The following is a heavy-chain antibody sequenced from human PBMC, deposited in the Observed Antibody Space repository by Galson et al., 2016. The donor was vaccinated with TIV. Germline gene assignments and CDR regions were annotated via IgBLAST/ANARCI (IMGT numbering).Heavy chain of an antibody. CDR3: ARRPVVVVAATNGYYYYGMDV. Sequence: SLRLSCAASGFTFRSYGMHWVRQAPGKGLEWVATISNDGSNKYYADSVKGRFTISRDNAKNSLYLQMNSLRAEDTAVYYCARRPVVVVAATNGYYYYGMDVWGQGTTVTVSS. D-gene: IGHD2-15*01. CDR1: GFTFRSYG. J-gene: IGHJ6*02. V-gene: IGHV3-30*03. CDR2: ISNDGSNK.